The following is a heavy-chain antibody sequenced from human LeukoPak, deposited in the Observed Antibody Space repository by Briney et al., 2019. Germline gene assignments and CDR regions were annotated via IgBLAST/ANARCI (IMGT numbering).Heavy chain of an antibody. V-gene: IGHV3-48*02. CDR3: EGHNYGGPFDY. D-gene: IGHD4/OR15-4a*01. Sequence: PGGSLRLSCTASGFIFSSYSMNWVRQAPGKGLEWLSYISTSGSPIYYADSVRGRFIISRDNAKNSLYLQMNNLTDEDTAVYYCEGHNYGGPFDYWGLGTLVTVSS. CDR2: ISTSGSPI. J-gene: IGHJ4*02. CDR1: GFIFSSYS.